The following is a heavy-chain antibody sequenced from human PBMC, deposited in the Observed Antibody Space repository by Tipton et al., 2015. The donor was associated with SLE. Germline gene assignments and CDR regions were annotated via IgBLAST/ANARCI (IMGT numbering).Heavy chain of an antibody. J-gene: IGHJ6*02. Sequence: LSLTCTVSGGSISSSSYYWGWIRQPPGKGLEWISVMYSDGTTYYADFVQGRITVYRDDSKDALYLQMYTLKPEDTAVYYCGRALFYGDAPLVVNFALGVCGQGPSVSVS. CDR3: GRALFYGDAPLVVNFALGV. D-gene: IGHD4-17*01. V-gene: IGHV3-53*05. CDR2: MYSDGTT. CDR1: GGSISSSSYY.